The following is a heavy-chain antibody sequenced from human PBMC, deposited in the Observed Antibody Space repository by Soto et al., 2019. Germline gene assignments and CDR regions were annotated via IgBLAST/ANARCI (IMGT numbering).Heavy chain of an antibody. V-gene: IGHV4-59*08. Sequence: SETLSLTCTVSGGSISSYYWSWIRQPPGKGLEWIGYIYYSGSTNYNPSLKSRVTISVDTSKNQFSLKLSSVTAADTAVYYCARHDSLEPPYYYYIDVWGKGTTVTVSS. CDR3: ARHDSLEPPYYYYIDV. CDR2: IYYSGST. D-gene: IGHD1-1*01. CDR1: GGSISSYY. J-gene: IGHJ6*03.